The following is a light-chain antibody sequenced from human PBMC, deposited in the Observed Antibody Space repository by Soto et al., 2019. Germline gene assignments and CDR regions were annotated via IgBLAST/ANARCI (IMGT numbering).Light chain of an antibody. J-gene: IGLJ1*01. Sequence: QSALTQPASVSGSPGQSIAISCTGTSSDVGAYNYVSWYQQHPGKAPKLMIFDVTNRPSGVSDRFSGSKSGNTASLTISGLQAEDEADYYCSSYTSSIPYVFGTGTKVTV. CDR2: DVT. V-gene: IGLV2-14*03. CDR1: SSDVGAYNY. CDR3: SSYTSSIPYV.